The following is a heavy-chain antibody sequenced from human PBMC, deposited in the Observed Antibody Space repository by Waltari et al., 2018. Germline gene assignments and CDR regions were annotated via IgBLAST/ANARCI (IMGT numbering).Heavy chain of an antibody. J-gene: IGHJ3*01. Sequence: QLQLQESGPGLVKPSETLSLTCIVSGGSISSYFWSWIRQPAGKGLEWIGRIYISETSYNPSLKSRVSMSIDTSNNQFSLRLTSVTAADTAVYYCARVGGSHSPLSAFDVWGQGTMVTVSS. CDR1: GGSISSYF. V-gene: IGHV4-4*07. D-gene: IGHD1-26*01. CDR3: ARVGGSHSPLSAFDV. CDR2: IYISET.